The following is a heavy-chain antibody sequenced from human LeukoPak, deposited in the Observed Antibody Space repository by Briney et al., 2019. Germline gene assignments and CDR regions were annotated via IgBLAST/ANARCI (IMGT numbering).Heavy chain of an antibody. Sequence: GGSLRLSCAASGFAFSSYAMSWVRQAPGRGLEWVSAIGGSGGSTYYADSVKGRFTVSRDDSKNTLYLQMNSLRAEDTAIYYCAKGHTSDYWGQGTLVTVSS. CDR2: IGGSGGST. J-gene: IGHJ4*02. CDR1: GFAFSSYA. CDR3: AKGHTSDY. V-gene: IGHV3-23*01.